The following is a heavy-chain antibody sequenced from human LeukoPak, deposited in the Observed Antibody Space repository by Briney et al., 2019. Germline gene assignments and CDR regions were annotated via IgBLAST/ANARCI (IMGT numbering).Heavy chain of an antibody. CDR3: ARFRGIRYVSSGYSDY. CDR2: INHSGST. J-gene: IGHJ4*02. Sequence: SETLSLTCAVYGGSFSGYYWSWIRQPPGKGLEWIGEINHSGSTNYNPSLKSRVTISVDTSKNQFSLKLSSVTAADTAVYYCARFRGIRYVSSGYSDYWGQGTLVTVSS. V-gene: IGHV4-34*01. CDR1: GGSFSGYY. D-gene: IGHD3-22*01.